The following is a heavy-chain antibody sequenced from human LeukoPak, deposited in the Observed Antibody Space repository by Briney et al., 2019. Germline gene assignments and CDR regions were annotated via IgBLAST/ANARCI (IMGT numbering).Heavy chain of an antibody. Sequence: ASVKVSCRASGYTFTNYYMHWVRQAPGQGLEWMGIINPSGGSTSYAQKFQGRVTMTRDTSTSTVYMELSSLRSEDTAVYYCARVGRIVLVTAIPDAFDIWGQGTMVTVSS. J-gene: IGHJ3*02. CDR2: INPSGGST. V-gene: IGHV1-46*01. D-gene: IGHD2-21*02. CDR3: ARVGRIVLVTAIPDAFDI. CDR1: GYTFTNYY.